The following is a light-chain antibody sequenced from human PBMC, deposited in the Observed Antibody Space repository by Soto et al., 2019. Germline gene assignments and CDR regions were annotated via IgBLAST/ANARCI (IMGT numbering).Light chain of an antibody. V-gene: IGKV1-5*03. CDR2: TAS. Sequence: DIQMTQSPSTLSASIGDRVTITCRASQSLNSWLAWYQQKPGKAPKLLIYTASNLESGVPSRFSGSGSGTEFTLTISSLQPDDYATYYCQQYIDYFTFGGGTTVEIK. J-gene: IGKJ4*01. CDR3: QQYIDYFT. CDR1: QSLNSW.